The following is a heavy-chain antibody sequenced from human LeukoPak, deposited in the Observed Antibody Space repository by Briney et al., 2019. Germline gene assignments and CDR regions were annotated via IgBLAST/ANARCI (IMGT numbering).Heavy chain of an antibody. CDR3: ARGISPPLYYYYYMDV. D-gene: IGHD2/OR15-2a*01. V-gene: IGHV4-59*01. J-gene: IGHJ6*03. CDR1: GGSISSYY. CDR2: IYYSGST. Sequence: PSETLSLTCTVSGGSISSYYWSWIRQPPGKGLEWIGYIYYSGSTNYNPSLKSRVTISVDTSKNQFSLKLSSVTAADTAVYYCARGISPPLYYYYYMDVWGKGTTVTVSS.